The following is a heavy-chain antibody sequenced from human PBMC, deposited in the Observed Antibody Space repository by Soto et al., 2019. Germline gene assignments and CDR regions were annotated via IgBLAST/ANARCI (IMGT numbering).Heavy chain of an antibody. CDR1: GFTFSSYG. Sequence: EVQLVESGGDFVQPGGSLRLSCAASGFTFSSYGMNWGRQVPVKGLEWVSHISSDGTTYYADSVKGRFTISRDNATNSLYLQMNSVIVEATAVYYWERAPGYGDIDYWGRGTLVTVSS. CDR2: ISSDGTT. D-gene: IGHD3-10*01. V-gene: IGHV3-48*01. J-gene: IGHJ4*02. CDR3: ERAPGYGDIDY.